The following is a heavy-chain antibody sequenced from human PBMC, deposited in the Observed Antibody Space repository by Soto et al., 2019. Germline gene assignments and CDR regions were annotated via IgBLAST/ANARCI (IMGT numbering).Heavy chain of an antibody. V-gene: IGHV1-2*02. CDR2: INPNSGGT. D-gene: IGHD1-26*01. Sequence: ASVKVSCKASGGTFSSYAISWVRQAPGQGLEWMGWINPNSGGTNYAQKFQGRVTMTRDTSISTAYMELSRLRSDDTAVYYCARDWEGWFDPWGQGTLVTVSS. J-gene: IGHJ5*02. CDR1: GGTFSSYA. CDR3: ARDWEGWFDP.